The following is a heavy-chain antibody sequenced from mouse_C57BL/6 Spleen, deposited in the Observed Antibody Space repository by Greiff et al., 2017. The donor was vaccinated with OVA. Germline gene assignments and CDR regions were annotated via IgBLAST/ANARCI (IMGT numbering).Heavy chain of an antibody. CDR2: INPSSGYT. Sequence: VQLQQSGAELAKPGASVKLSCKASGYTFTSYWMHWVKQRPGQGLEWIGYINPSSGYTKYNQKFKDKAPLTADKSSSTAYMQLSSLTYEDSAVYYRARGLTGTGDYFDYWGQGTTLTVSS. CDR1: GYTFTSYW. J-gene: IGHJ2*01. V-gene: IGHV1-7*01. D-gene: IGHD4-1*01. CDR3: ARGLTGTGDYFDY.